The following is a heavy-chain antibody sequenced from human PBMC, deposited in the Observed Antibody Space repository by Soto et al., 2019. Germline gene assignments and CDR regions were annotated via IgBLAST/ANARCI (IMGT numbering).Heavy chain of an antibody. Sequence: SETLSLTCTVSGGSISSYYWSWIRQPPGKGLEWIGYIYYSGSTNYNPSLKSRVTISVDTSKNQFSLKLSSVTAADTAVYYCASLGYSSSSALPFIDYWGQGTLVTVSS. CDR2: IYYSGST. CDR1: GGSISSYY. D-gene: IGHD6-13*01. V-gene: IGHV4-59*01. J-gene: IGHJ4*02. CDR3: ASLGYSSSSALPFIDY.